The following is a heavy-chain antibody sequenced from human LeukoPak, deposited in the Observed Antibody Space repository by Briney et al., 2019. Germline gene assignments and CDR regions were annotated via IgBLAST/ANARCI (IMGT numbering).Heavy chain of an antibody. J-gene: IGHJ3*02. CDR1: GYTFTSYY. D-gene: IGHD3-22*01. Sequence: ASVKVSCKASGYTFTSYYMHWVRQAPGQGLEWMGIINPSGGSTSYAQKFQGRVTMTRDTSTSTVYMELSGLRSEDTAVYYCASPLPRYYDSSSWHDAFDIWGQGTMVTVSS. CDR3: ASPLPRYYDSSSWHDAFDI. CDR2: INPSGGST. V-gene: IGHV1-46*01.